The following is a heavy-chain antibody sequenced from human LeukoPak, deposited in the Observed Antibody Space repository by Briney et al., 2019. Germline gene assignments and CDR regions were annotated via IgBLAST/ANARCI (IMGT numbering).Heavy chain of an antibody. CDR2: FHYSGST. V-gene: IGHV4-59*08. CDR1: GGSISSYY. D-gene: IGHD1-7*01. CDR3: ARHPPPGGTAPGVAFDI. J-gene: IGHJ3*02. Sequence: SETLSLTCTVSGGSISSYYWSWIRQPPGKGLEWIGYFHYSGSTSYNPSLRSRVTISTDTSKNQFSLKLSSVTAADTAVYYCARHPPPGGTAPGVAFDIWGQGTMITVSS.